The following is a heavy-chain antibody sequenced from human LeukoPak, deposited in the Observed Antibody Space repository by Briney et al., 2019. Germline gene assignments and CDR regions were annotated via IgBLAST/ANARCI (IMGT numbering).Heavy chain of an antibody. D-gene: IGHD6-13*01. J-gene: IGHJ4*02. V-gene: IGHV3-15*01. CDR3: TTPGIAAAGLFDY. CDR2: IKSKTDGGTT. Sequence: GGSLRLSCAASGFTFSNAWMSWVRQAPGKGLEWVGRIKSKTDGGTTDYAAPVKGRFTISRDDSKNTLYLQMNSLKTEDTAVYYCTTPGIAAAGLFDYWGQGTLVTVSS. CDR1: GFTFSNAW.